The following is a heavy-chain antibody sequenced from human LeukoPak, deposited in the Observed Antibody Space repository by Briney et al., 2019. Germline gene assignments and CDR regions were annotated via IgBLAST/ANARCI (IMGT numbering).Heavy chain of an antibody. D-gene: IGHD6-13*01. CDR3: AKEGVRLAAAWWDY. Sequence: PGGSLRLSCAASGFTFSSYAMSWVRQAPGKGLEWVSVISGSGGSTNYADSVKGRFTISRDKSKNTLYLQMNSLRAEDTAVYYCAKEGVRLAAAWWDYWGQGTLVTVSS. CDR1: GFTFSSYA. CDR2: ISGSGGST. V-gene: IGHV3-23*01. J-gene: IGHJ4*02.